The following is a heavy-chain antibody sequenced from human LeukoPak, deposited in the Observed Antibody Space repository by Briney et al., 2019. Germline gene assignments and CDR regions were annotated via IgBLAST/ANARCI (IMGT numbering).Heavy chain of an antibody. CDR1: GLSFSSYV. V-gene: IGHV3-23*01. CDR2: ISVGGGSA. D-gene: IGHD6-19*01. CDR3: AKGGWLDY. J-gene: IGHJ4*02. Sequence: GGSLRPSCPPSGLSFSSYVMTWVRQAQGKGLEWVSAISVGGGSADYAGSVTGRFTISRDDSKDTLYLQMNSLSAEDTAVYYCAKGGWLDYWGLGTLVTVSS.